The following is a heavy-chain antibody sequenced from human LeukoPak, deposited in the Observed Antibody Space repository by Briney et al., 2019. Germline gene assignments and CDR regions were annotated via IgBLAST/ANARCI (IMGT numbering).Heavy chain of an antibody. CDR2: IYFSGST. V-gene: IGHV4-59*08. Sequence: SETLSLTCTVAGGSISSYYWSLIRQPPGQGLEWIGSIYFSGSTNYNPSLKSRVTISVDTSKNQFSLKLSSVTAADTAVYYCARLGGYSYGYSSKVWFDPWGQGTLVTVSS. CDR1: GGSISSYY. D-gene: IGHD5-18*01. J-gene: IGHJ5*02. CDR3: ARLGGYSYGYSSKVWFDP.